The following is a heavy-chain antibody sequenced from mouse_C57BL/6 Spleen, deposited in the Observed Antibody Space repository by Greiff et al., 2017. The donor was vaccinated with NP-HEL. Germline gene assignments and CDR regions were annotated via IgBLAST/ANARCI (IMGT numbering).Heavy chain of an antibody. CDR1: GYTFTSYW. D-gene: IGHD1-1*01. J-gene: IGHJ4*01. CDR2: IDPNSGGT. CDR3: ARGGTTVVAPDYAMDY. V-gene: IGHV1-72*01. Sequence: QVQLQQPGAELVKPGASVKLSCKASGYTFTSYWMHWVKQRPGRGLEWIGRIDPNSGGTKYNEKFKSKATLTVDKPSSTAYMQLSSLTSEDSAVYYCARGGTTVVAPDYAMDYWGQGTSVTVSS.